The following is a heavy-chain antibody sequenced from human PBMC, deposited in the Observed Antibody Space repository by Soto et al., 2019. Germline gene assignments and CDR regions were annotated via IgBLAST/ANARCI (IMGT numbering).Heavy chain of an antibody. J-gene: IGHJ4*02. CDR1: GFSLSTSGVA. V-gene: IGHV2-5*02. D-gene: IGHD3-3*01. CDR3: ARIFDVWSGYYFSY. CDR2: IFWDDDK. Sequence: SGPTLVNPTQTLTLTCTFSGFSLSTSGVAVGWIRQAPRKAPEWLAFIFWDDDKRYSPSLENRLTITKDTSKNQVVLTMTNMDPVDTATYYCARIFDVWSGYYFSYWGRGTLVTVSS.